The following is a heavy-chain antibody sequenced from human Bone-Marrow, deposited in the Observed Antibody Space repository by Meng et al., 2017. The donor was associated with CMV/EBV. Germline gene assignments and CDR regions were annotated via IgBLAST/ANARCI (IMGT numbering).Heavy chain of an antibody. V-gene: IGHV1-2*02. D-gene: IGHD6-6*01. CDR1: GYTYSGYY. CDR3: AFNKPRPHYYYSMDV. CDR2: INAKRGGT. J-gene: IGHJ6*02. Sequence: ASVKVSCKASGYTYSGYYMHWVRQAPGQGLEWMGWINAKRGGTNYAQRFQGRVNMTRDTSISTAYMELSRLRSDDTAVYFWAFNKPRPHYYYSMDVWGQGTTVAVSS.